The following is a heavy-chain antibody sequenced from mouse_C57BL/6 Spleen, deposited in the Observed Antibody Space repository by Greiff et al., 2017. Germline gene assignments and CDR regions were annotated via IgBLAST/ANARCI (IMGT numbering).Heavy chain of an antibody. CDR3: TSTTVVADYAMDY. CDR2: IRNKANNHAT. D-gene: IGHD1-1*01. CDR1: GFTFSDAW. V-gene: IGHV6-6*01. Sequence: EVQLVESGGGLVQPGGSMKLSCAASGFTFSDAWMDWVRQSPEKGLEWVAEIRNKANNHATYYAESVKGRFTISRDDSKSSVYLQMNSLRAEDTGIYYCTSTTVVADYAMDYWGQGTSVTVSS. J-gene: IGHJ4*01.